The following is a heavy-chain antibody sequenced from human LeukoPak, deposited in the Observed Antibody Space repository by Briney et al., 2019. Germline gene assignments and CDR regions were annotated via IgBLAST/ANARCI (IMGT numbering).Heavy chain of an antibody. D-gene: IGHD5-18*01. CDR2: INTNTGNP. CDR3: ARGLIRGYSYGYFGY. Sequence: GASVKVSCRASAYTFTSYAMNWVRQAPGQGLEWMGWINTNTGNPTYAQGFTGRFVFSLDTSVSTAYLQISSLKAEDTAVYYCARGLIRGYSYGYFGYWGQGTLVTVSS. V-gene: IGHV7-4-1*02. CDR1: AYTFTSYA. J-gene: IGHJ4*02.